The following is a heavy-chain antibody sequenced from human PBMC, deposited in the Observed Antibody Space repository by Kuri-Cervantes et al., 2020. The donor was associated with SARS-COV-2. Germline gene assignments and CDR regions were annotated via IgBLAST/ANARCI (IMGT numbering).Heavy chain of an antibody. Sequence: GESLKISCAASGFTFSSYAMSWVRQAPGKGLEWVSAISGSGGSTYYADSVKGRFTISRDNAKNSLYLQMNSLRAEDTAVYYRASLRIRADVSWFHPWGQGTLVTVSS. CDR3: ASLRIRADVSWFHP. J-gene: IGHJ5*02. CDR1: GFTFSSYA. V-gene: IGHV3-23*01. CDR2: ISGSGGST.